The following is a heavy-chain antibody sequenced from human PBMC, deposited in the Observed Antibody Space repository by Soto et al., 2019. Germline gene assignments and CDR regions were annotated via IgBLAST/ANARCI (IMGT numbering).Heavy chain of an antibody. Sequence: QVQLQESGPGLVKPSETLSLTCNVSGRSINSYYWSWVRQPPGKGLEWIGYIYDSGITSYNPSLKSRVTMSADTSKNQFSLKLMSVTGADTAVYYCARTYDSNGYANEFDSWGQGILVTVSS. CDR2: IYDSGIT. CDR1: GRSINSYY. CDR3: ARTYDSNGYANEFDS. J-gene: IGHJ4*02. V-gene: IGHV4-59*01. D-gene: IGHD3-22*01.